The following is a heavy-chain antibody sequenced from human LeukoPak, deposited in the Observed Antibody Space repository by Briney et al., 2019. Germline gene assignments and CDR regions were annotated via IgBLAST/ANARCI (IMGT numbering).Heavy chain of an antibody. CDR2: IYYSGST. CDR1: GGSISSYY. V-gene: IGHV4-59*01. D-gene: IGHD1-14*01. CDR3: ARGNLGPLGWFDP. Sequence: SETLSLTRTVSGGSISSYYWSWIRQPPGKGLEWIGYIYYSGSTNYNPSLKSRVTISVDTSKNQFSLILSSVIAADTAVYYCARGNLGPLGWFDPWGQGTLVTVSS. J-gene: IGHJ5*02.